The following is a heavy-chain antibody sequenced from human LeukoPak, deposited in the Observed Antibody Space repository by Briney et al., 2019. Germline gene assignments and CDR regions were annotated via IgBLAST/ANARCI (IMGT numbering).Heavy chain of an antibody. D-gene: IGHD3-10*01. CDR2: ISGSGDET. V-gene: IGHV3-23*01. Sequence: GGSLRLSGAASGLTFGSFAMSWARQAQGKGLKWVSVISGSGDETYYADSVKGRFTISRDNSKNTLYLQMNNLRGDDTAIYYCAKDPYNGLIRTFWLESWGQGSLVTVSS. CDR3: AKDPYNGLIRTFWLES. J-gene: IGHJ5*01. CDR1: GLTFGSFA.